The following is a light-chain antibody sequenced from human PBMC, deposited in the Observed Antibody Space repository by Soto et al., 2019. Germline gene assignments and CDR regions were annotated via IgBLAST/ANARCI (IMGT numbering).Light chain of an antibody. Sequence: EIVMTQSPGTLSVSPGESATLSCRASQSITINLAWFQQRPGQPPRLLIYGASTRATGIPARFSGSGSGREFTVPISSLQAEDSAVYYCQQYDKWPGTFGQGTKLEIK. V-gene: IGKV3-15*01. CDR1: QSITIN. J-gene: IGKJ1*01. CDR3: QQYDKWPGT. CDR2: GAS.